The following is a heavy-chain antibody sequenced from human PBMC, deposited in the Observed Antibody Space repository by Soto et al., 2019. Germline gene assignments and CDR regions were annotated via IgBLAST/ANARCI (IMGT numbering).Heavy chain of an antibody. CDR2: IYYSGST. D-gene: IGHD1-26*01. CDR3: ARVSGSYYYVMDG. J-gene: IGHJ6*02. Sequence: PSETLSLTCTVSGGSISSYYWSWIRQPPGKGLEWIGYIYYSGSTNYNPSLKSRVTISVDTSKNQFSLKLSSVTAADTAVYYCARVSGSYYYVMDGWGQGITVTVSS. V-gene: IGHV4-59*12. CDR1: GGSISSYY.